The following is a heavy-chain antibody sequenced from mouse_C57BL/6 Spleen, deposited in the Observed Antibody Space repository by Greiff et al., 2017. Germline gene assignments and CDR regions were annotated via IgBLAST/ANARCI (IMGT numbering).Heavy chain of an antibody. CDR2: IWSGGST. V-gene: IGHV2-2*01. Sequence: QVQLKESGPGLVQPSQSLSITCTVSGFSLTSYGVHWVRQFPGKGLEWLGEIWSGGSTDYNAAFISRLSISKDNSKSHVFFKMNSLQAGDTAIDYCARESLDCGYDRGGFDYWGQGTTLTVSS. CDR1: GFSLTSYG. J-gene: IGHJ2*01. D-gene: IGHD2-2*01. CDR3: ARESLDCGYDRGGFDY.